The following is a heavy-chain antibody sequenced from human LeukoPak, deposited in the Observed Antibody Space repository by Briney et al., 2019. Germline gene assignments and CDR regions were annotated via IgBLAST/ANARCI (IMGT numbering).Heavy chain of an antibody. V-gene: IGHV4-30-4*01. CDR2: IYYSGST. J-gene: IGHJ6*02. D-gene: IGHD4-17*01. Sequence: SQTLSLTCTVSGGSISSGDYYWSWIRQPPGKGLEWIGYIYYSGSTYYNPSLKSRVTISVDTSKNQFSLKLSSVTAADTAVYYCARVGRGGFYGDYGMDVWGQGTTVTVS. CDR1: GGSISSGDYY. CDR3: ARVGRGGFYGDYGMDV.